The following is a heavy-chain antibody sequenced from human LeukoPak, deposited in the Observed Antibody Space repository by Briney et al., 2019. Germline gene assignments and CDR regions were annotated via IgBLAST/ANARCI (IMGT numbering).Heavy chain of an antibody. J-gene: IGHJ4*02. CDR1: GFTFSDFH. D-gene: IGHD1-26*01. CDR3: ARLSGTYSRGGDH. V-gene: IGHV3-11*01. CDR2: ISGSGYAI. Sequence: GGSLRLSCTASGFTFSDFHMSWIRQAAGKGLECVSHISGSGYAIHHPGSVKGRFTISRDNAKNSLYLQMNSLRVEDSAVYYCARLSGTYSRGGDHWGQGTLVTVSS.